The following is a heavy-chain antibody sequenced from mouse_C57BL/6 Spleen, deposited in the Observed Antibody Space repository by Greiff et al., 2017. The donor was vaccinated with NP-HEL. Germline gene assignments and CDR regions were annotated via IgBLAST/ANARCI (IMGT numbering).Heavy chain of an antibody. D-gene: IGHD2-14*01. CDR2: IWRGGST. J-gene: IGHJ1*03. CDR1: GFSLTSYG. Sequence: VQVVESGPGLVQPSQSLSITCTVSGFSLTSYGVHWVRQSPGKGLEWLGVIWRGGSTDYNAAFMSRLSITKDNSKSQVFFKMNSLQADDTAIYYCAKNEGNWYFDVWGTGTTVTVSS. CDR3: AKNEGNWYFDV. V-gene: IGHV2-5*01.